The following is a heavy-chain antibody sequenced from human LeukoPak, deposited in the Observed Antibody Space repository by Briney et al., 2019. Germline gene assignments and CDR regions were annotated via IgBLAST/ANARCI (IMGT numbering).Heavy chain of an antibody. CDR3: AKSYYYDSSGYYYMDY. V-gene: IGHV3-7*03. D-gene: IGHD3-22*01. Sequence: GGSLRLSCAASGFNLTDYWMSWVRQAPGKGLEWVANVKQDGSGEYYVDSVKGRFTISRDNAKNSVYLQMNSLRAEDTALYYCAKSYYYDSSGYYYMDYWGQGTLVTVPS. J-gene: IGHJ4*02. CDR2: VKQDGSGE. CDR1: GFNLTDYW.